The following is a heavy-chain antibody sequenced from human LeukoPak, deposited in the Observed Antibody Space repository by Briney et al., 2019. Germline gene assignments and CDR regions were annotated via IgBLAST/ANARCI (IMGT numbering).Heavy chain of an antibody. CDR1: GFTFSSYS. Sequence: PGGSLRLSCAVSGFTFSSYSMNWVSQAPPKGRVGVSSISSSSSYIYYADSVKGRFTISRDNAKNSLYLQMNSLSAEDTAVYYCARESGGEEYYFDYWGQGTLVTVSS. J-gene: IGHJ4*02. D-gene: IGHD3-16*01. CDR2: ISSSSSYI. V-gene: IGHV3-21*01. CDR3: ARESGGEEYYFDY.